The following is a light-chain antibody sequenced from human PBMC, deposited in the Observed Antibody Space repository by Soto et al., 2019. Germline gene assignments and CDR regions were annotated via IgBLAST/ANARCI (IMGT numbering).Light chain of an antibody. CDR2: GAS. Sequence: ETVLTQSPGTLSLSPGERATLSCRASQSVSSSYLAWYQQKPGQAPRPLIYGASSRATGIPDRFSGSGSGTDFTLTISRLEPEDVAVYYCQQYGSSPLTFGGGTKVEIK. V-gene: IGKV3-20*01. CDR1: QSVSSSY. CDR3: QQYGSSPLT. J-gene: IGKJ4*01.